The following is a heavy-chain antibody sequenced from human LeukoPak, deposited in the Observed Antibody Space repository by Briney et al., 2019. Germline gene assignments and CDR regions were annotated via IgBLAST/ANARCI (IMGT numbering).Heavy chain of an antibody. CDR3: ARGAAAAHFDY. CDR2: INTDGSST. J-gene: IGHJ4*02. Sequence: GGSLRLSCAASGFTFSSYWMHWVRQAPGKGLVWVSRINTDGSSTSYADSVKGRFTISRDNAKNTLELQMNSLRAEDTAVYYCARGAAAAHFDYWGQGTLVTVSS. D-gene: IGHD6-13*01. CDR1: GFTFSSYW. V-gene: IGHV3-74*01.